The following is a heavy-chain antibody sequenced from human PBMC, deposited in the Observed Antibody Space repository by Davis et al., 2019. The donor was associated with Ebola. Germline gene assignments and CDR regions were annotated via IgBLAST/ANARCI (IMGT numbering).Heavy chain of an antibody. V-gene: IGHV4-59*11. CDR1: GGSISGHY. J-gene: IGHJ4*02. CDR2: VYYTGST. D-gene: IGHD6-19*01. CDR3: ARMSGWYYFDY. Sequence: SETLSLTCNVSGGSISGHYWSWIRQPPGTGLEWIGYVYYTGSTNYNPSLRSRVTISVDTSKNEFSLKLTSVTAADTAVYYCARMSGWYYFDYWGQGTLVPVSS.